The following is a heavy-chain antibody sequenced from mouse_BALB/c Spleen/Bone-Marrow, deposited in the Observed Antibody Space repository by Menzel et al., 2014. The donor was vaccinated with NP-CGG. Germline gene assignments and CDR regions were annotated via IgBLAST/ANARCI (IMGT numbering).Heavy chain of an antibody. V-gene: IGHV1S81*02. Sequence: VQLQQSGAELVKPGASVKLSCKASGYTFTSYYLYWVKQRPGQGLEWIGEVNPNNGGTNFNEEFKSKATLTVDKSSSTACMQLSSLTSEDSAVYYCTRARPGGFAYWGQGTLVTVSA. D-gene: IGHD4-1*01. J-gene: IGHJ3*01. CDR2: VNPNNGGT. CDR3: TRARPGGFAY. CDR1: GYTFTSYY.